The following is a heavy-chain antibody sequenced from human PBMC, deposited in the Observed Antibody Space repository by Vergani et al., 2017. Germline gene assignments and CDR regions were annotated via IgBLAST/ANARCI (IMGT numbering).Heavy chain of an antibody. J-gene: IGHJ4*02. D-gene: IGHD2-2*02. V-gene: IGHV3-21*01. Sequence: EVQLLESGGGLVQPGGSLRLSCAASGFTFSSYAMSWVRQAPGKGLEWVSSISSSSSYIYYADSVKGRFTISRDNAKNSLYLQMNSLRAEDTAVYYCARDLTPNIVVVPAAIRDWGQGTLVTVSS. CDR1: GFTFSSYA. CDR2: ISSSSSYI. CDR3: ARDLTPNIVVVPAAIRD.